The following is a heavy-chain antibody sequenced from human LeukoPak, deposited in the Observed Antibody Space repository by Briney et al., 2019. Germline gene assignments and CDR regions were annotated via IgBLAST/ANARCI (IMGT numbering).Heavy chain of an antibody. V-gene: IGHV4-59*01. Sequence: SETLSLTCSVSGDSITDYYWSWIRQPPGKGVEGSGVIYHSGNTNYNPSLASRVTLSLDTSKTQLSLRLTSVTAADTAVYYCAREEGIAAAGALEYRGQGVLVTVS. CDR2: IYHSGNT. CDR1: GDSITDYY. CDR3: AREEGIAAAGALEY. J-gene: IGHJ4*02. D-gene: IGHD6-13*01.